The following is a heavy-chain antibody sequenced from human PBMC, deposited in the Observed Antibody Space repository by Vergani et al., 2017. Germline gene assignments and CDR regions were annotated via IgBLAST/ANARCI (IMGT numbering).Heavy chain of an antibody. D-gene: IGHD3-10*01. V-gene: IGHV3-23*01. CDR1: GFTFSSYA. Sequence: EVQLLESGGGLVQPGGSLRLSCAASGFTFSSYAMSWVRQAPGKGLEWVSAISGSGGSPYYADSVKGRFTISRDNSKNTLYLQMNSLRADDTAVYYCTRVIRGAPGAFDIWGQGTMVTVSS. CDR3: TRVIRGAPGAFDI. CDR2: ISGSGGSP. J-gene: IGHJ3*02.